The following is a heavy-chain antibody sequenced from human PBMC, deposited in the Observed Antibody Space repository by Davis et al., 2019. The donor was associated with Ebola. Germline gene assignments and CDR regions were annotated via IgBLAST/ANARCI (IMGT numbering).Heavy chain of an antibody. Sequence: GESLKISCAASGFILSDFWVHWVRQAPGEGLVWLSRINIDGSSSNYADFVKGRFTISRDNAKNTLYLQKNSLRVEDTAVYYCAREMATTNDAFDIWGQGTMVSVSS. CDR2: INIDGSSS. J-gene: IGHJ3*02. V-gene: IGHV3-74*01. CDR3: AREMATTNDAFDI. D-gene: IGHD5-24*01. CDR1: GFILSDFW.